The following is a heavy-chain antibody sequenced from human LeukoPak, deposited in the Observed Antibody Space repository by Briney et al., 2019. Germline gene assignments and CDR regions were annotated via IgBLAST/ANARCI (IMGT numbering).Heavy chain of an antibody. CDR1: GFTFSSYW. V-gene: IGHV3-7*01. J-gene: IGHJ6*02. Sequence: RGCLRLSCAAPGFTFSSYWMSWVRHAPGKGRGWVANIKQEGSEKEYVASVKGRFTSSRDNAKNSLYLQMNSLRAEDTAVYYCARVQSGSYYYYYYSYGMDVWGQGTTVTVSS. D-gene: IGHD1-26*01. CDR3: ARVQSGSYYYYYYSYGMDV. CDR2: IKQEGSEK.